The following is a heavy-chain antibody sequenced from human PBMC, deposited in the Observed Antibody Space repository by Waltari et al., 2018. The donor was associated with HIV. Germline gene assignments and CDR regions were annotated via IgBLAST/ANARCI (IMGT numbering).Heavy chain of an antibody. J-gene: IGHJ4*02. CDR3: AREGYDTPFTDY. V-gene: IGHV3-48*01. CDR1: GFPFGSYS. Sequence: EVQLVESGGGLVQPGGSLRLSCADSGFPFGSYSLNWVRQAPGKGLEWVSYISSSSSTIYYADSVKGRFTISRDNAKNSLYLQMSSLRAEDTAVYYCAREGYDTPFTDYWGQGTLVTVSS. CDR2: ISSSSSTI. D-gene: IGHD3-22*01.